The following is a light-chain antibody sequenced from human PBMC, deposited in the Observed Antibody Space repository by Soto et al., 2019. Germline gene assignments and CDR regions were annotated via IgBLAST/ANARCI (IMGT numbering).Light chain of an antibody. CDR1: SGSFSNSYY. CDR3: VLYMGSGISL. Sequence: QTVVTQEPSFSVSTGGTGTLTCGLSSGSFSNSYYPSWYQQTPVQAPRTLIYITNTRSSGVPDRCSGSFLGYKAALTITWVQADDESYYYCVLYMGSGISLFGGGTKLTVL. V-gene: IGLV8-61*01. CDR2: ITN. J-gene: IGLJ2*01.